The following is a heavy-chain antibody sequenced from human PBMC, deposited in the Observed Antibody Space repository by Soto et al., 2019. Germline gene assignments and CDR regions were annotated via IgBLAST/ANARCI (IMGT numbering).Heavy chain of an antibody. CDR1: GFTFSNAW. V-gene: IGHV3-15*07. CDR3: TAGYYDSSGYYYYDAFDI. Sequence: EVQLVESGGGLVKPGGSLRLSCAASGFTFSNAWMNWVRQAPGKGLEWVGRIKSKTEGGTTDYAAPVKGRFTISRDDSKNTLYLQMNSLKTEDTAVYYCTAGYYDSSGYYYYDAFDIWGQGTMVTVSS. D-gene: IGHD3-22*01. J-gene: IGHJ3*02. CDR2: IKSKTEGGTT.